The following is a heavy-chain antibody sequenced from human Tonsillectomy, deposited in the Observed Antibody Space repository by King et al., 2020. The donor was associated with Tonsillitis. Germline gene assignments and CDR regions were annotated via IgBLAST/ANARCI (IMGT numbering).Heavy chain of an antibody. CDR2: IYSGGSST. J-gene: IGHJ4*02. D-gene: IGHD1-26*01. Sequence: VQLVESGGGSVQPGGSLRLSCAASGFTFSSYAMTWVRQAPGKGLEWVSVIYSGGSSTRYADSVKGRFTISRDISKNTLYLQMNSLRADDTAVYYCAKSKAAPTTWGFDYWGQGTLVTVSS. CDR3: AKSKAAPTTWGFDY. V-gene: IGHV3-23*03. CDR1: GFTFSSYA.